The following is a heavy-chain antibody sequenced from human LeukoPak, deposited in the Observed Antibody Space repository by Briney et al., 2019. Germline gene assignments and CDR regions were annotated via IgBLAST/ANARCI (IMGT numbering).Heavy chain of an antibody. D-gene: IGHD3-22*01. CDR1: GYTFTSYH. Sequence: VASVKVSCKASGYTFTSYHMHWVRQAPGHGLEWMGLINPSGGGTSYAQKFQGRVTMTSDTSTSTVYMELSSLRSEDTAVYYCAREYWYYDSSGYYSFSLGYWGQGTLVTVSS. CDR2: INPSGGGT. CDR3: AREYWYYDSSGYYSFSLGY. J-gene: IGHJ4*02. V-gene: IGHV1-46*01.